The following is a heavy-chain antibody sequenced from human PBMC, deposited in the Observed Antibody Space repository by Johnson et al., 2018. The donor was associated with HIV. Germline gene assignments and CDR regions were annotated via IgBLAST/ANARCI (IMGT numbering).Heavy chain of an antibody. V-gene: IGHV3-30*02. J-gene: IGHJ3*02. Sequence: QVQLVESGGGVVQPGGSLRLSCVVSGFTFSSYGMHWVRQAPGKGLEWVAFIRYDGGNKYYADSVKGRFTISRDNSKNTLYLQMNSLRAEDTAVYYCAKDNIVVVSRDAFDIWGQGTMVTVSS. CDR2: IRYDGGNK. CDR1: GFTFSSYG. CDR3: AKDNIVVVSRDAFDI. D-gene: IGHD2-15*01.